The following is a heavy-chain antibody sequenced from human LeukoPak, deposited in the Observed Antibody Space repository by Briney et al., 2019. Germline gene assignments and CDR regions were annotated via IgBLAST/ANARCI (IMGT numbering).Heavy chain of an antibody. CDR1: GGSISSSTYY. V-gene: IGHV4-39*07. CDR2: IYYSGST. D-gene: IGHD3-10*01. J-gene: IGHJ4*02. CDR3: ARVSDYYGSGSYSRPFDY. Sequence: PSETLSLTCSVSGGSISSSTYYWGWIRQPPGKGLEWIGSIYYSGSTYYNPSLKSRVTISVDTSKNQFSLNLSSVTAADTAVYYCARVSDYYGSGSYSRPFDYWGQGTLVTVSS.